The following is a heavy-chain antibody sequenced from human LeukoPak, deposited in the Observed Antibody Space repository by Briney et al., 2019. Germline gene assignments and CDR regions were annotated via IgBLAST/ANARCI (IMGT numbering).Heavy chain of an antibody. V-gene: IGHV3-23*01. CDR2: ISGSGGST. D-gene: IGHD6-13*01. Sequence: GGSLRLSCAASGFTFASYAMNWVRQAPGKGLEWVSTISGSGGSTHYADYVKGRFTTSRDNAKNSLDLQMNSLKVEDTAVYYCATPAAGPGAEYSLYWGQGTLVIVSS. CDR1: GFTFASYA. CDR3: ATPAAGPGAEYSLY. J-gene: IGHJ1*01.